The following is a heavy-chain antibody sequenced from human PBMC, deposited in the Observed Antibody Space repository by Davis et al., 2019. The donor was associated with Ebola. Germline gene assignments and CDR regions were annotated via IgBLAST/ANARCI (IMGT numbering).Heavy chain of an antibody. CDR2: ISSDGNTK. V-gene: IGHV3-30*18. D-gene: IGHD3-22*01. J-gene: IGHJ4*02. Sequence: GESLKISCAASGFTFRRYGIHWVRQAPGKGLEWVAWISSDGNTKSYADSVKGRFTISRDNSKNSLYLQMHSLRADDTAVYYCAKGDRTTLYYDNSHDYWGQGTQVTVSS. CDR1: GFTFRRYG. CDR3: AKGDRTTLYYDNSHDY.